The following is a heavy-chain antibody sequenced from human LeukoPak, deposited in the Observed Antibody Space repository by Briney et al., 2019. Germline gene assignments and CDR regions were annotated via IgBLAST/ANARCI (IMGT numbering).Heavy chain of an antibody. J-gene: IGHJ4*02. CDR2: IRSKAYGGTT. D-gene: IGHD4-23*01. V-gene: IGHV3-49*03. CDR3: TRDTTLVRPIDY. CDR1: GFTFGDYP. Sequence: QSGGSLRLSCTGSGFTFGDYPRTWFRQAPGKGLDGVGFIRSKAYGGTTEYAASVKGRFTISRDDSKSIAFLQMNSLKIEDTAAYYCTRDTTLVRPIDYWGQGTLVTVSS.